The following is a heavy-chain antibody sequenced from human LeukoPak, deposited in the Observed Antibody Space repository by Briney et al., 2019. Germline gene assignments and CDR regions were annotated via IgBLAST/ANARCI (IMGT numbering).Heavy chain of an antibody. J-gene: IGHJ4*02. D-gene: IGHD2-15*01. CDR1: GFTFSTYS. CDR2: ISSSSSPI. Sequence: GGSLRLSCAASGFTFSTYSMNWVRQAPGKGLEWVSYISSSSSPIHYADSVKGRFTISRDNAKNSLYLQMNSLRAEDTAVYYCARGWYYFDYWGQGTLVTVSS. V-gene: IGHV3-48*01. CDR3: ARGWYYFDY.